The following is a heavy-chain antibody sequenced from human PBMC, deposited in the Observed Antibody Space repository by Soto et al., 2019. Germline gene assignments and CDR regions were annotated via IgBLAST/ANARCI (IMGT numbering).Heavy chain of an antibody. CDR1: GYTFTSYD. CDR2: MNPNSGNT. J-gene: IGHJ4*02. V-gene: IGHV1-8*01. Sequence: QVQLVQSGAEVKKPGASVTVSCKASGYTFTSYDINWVRQATGQGLEWMGWMNPNSGNTGYAQKFQGRVTMTRSTSKSTAYMGGGGLRPKDTAGYYWARGGGGQWGQGTLVTVSS. CDR3: ARGGGGQ. D-gene: IGHD3-16*01.